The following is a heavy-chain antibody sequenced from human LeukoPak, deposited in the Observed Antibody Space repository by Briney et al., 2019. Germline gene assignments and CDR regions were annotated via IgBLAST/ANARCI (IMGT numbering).Heavy chain of an antibody. CDR3: AREAVDYDILTGYYWNWFDP. V-gene: IGHV4-4*07. CDR1: GGSFSGYY. D-gene: IGHD3-9*01. Sequence: SETLSLTCAVYGGSFSGYYWSWIRQPAGKGLEWIGRIYTSGSTNYNPSLKSRVTMSVDTSKNQFSLKLSSVTAADTAVYYCAREAVDYDILTGYYWNWFDPWGQGTLVTVSS. J-gene: IGHJ5*02. CDR2: IYTSGST.